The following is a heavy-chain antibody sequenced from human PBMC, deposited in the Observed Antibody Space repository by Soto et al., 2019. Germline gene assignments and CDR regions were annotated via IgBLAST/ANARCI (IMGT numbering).Heavy chain of an antibody. D-gene: IGHD5-12*01. CDR2: IYPGDSDT. CDR3: ARPLNGDGYTYGLDY. J-gene: IGHJ4*02. CDR1: GYPFPIYC. Sequence: KCSSKASGYPFPIYCIGWVRQMPGKGLEWMGIIYPGDSDTRYSPSFQGQVTISADKSISTAYLQWSSLKASDTAMYYCARPLNGDGYTYGLDYWGQGTLVTVPQ. V-gene: IGHV5-51*01.